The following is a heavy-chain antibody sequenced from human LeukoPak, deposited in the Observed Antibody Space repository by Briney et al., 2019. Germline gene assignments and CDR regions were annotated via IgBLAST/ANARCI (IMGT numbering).Heavy chain of an antibody. Sequence: PGGSLRLSCAASGFTFSSYAMSWVRQAPGKGLEWVSAISGSGGSTYYADSVKGRFIISRDTSKNTLYLQMNSLRAEDTAMYYCVREDLGVDYWGQGTLVTVSS. CDR1: GFTFSSYA. V-gene: IGHV3-23*01. CDR2: ISGSGGST. CDR3: VREDLGVDY. D-gene: IGHD1-26*01. J-gene: IGHJ4*02.